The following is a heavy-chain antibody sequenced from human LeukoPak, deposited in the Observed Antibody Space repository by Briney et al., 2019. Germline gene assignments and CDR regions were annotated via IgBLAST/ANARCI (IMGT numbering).Heavy chain of an antibody. CDR2: IRYDGSNK. Sequence: GGSLRLSCAASGFTFSSYGMHWVRQAPGKRLEWVAFIRYDGSNKQYADSVKGRFTISRDNSKNTLYLQVSSLRAEDTAVYYCAKVYEYGDHDWFDSWGQGTLVTVSS. J-gene: IGHJ5*01. D-gene: IGHD4/OR15-4a*01. CDR3: AKVYEYGDHDWFDS. V-gene: IGHV3-30*02. CDR1: GFTFSSYG.